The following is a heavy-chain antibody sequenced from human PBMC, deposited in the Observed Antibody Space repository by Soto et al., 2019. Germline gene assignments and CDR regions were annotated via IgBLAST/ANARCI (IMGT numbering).Heavy chain of an antibody. Sequence: GGSLRLSCAASGFTFSSYAMHWVRQAPGKGLEWVAVISYDGSNKYYADSVKGRFTISRDNSKNTLYLQMNSLRAEDTAVYYCARDGSQLWLIYWGQGTLVTVSS. CDR2: ISYDGSNK. CDR3: ARDGSQLWLIY. J-gene: IGHJ4*02. V-gene: IGHV3-30-3*01. CDR1: GFTFSSYA. D-gene: IGHD5-18*01.